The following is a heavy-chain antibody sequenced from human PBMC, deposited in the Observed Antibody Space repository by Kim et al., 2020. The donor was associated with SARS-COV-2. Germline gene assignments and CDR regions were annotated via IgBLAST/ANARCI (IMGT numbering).Heavy chain of an antibody. V-gene: IGHV1-18*04. J-gene: IGHJ6*02. Sequence: ASVKVSCKASGYTFTSYGISWVRQAPGQGLEWMGWISAYNGNTNYAQKLQGRVTMTTDTSTSTAYMELRSLRSDDTAVYYCAIGVGQSSSWYGGYYYYYGMDVWGQGTTVTVSS. D-gene: IGHD6-13*01. CDR1: GYTFTSYG. CDR2: ISAYNGNT. CDR3: AIGVGQSSSWYGGYYYYYGMDV.